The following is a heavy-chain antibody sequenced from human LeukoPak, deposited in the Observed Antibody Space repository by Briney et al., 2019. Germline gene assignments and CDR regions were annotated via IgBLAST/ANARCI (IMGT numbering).Heavy chain of an antibody. CDR3: ARHAGGIAAAGTRPFDY. J-gene: IGHJ4*02. CDR1: GASFSSSTYY. Sequence: SETLSLTCTVSGASFSSSTYYWGWIRQPPGKGLEWIGSIYYGGGTYYNPSLKSRVTMSVDTSKKQFSLKLSSVTAADTAVYYCARHAGGIAAAGTRPFDYWGQGTLVTVSS. CDR2: IYYGGGT. V-gene: IGHV4-39*01. D-gene: IGHD6-13*01.